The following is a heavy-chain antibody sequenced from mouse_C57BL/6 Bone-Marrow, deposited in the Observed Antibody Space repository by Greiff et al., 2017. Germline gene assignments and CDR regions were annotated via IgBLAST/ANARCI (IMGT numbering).Heavy chain of an antibody. D-gene: IGHD1-1*01. CDR1: GYTFTSYW. CDR3: TRSLYYGSSYTY. Sequence: QVQLQQPGAELVMPGASVKLSCKASGYTFTSYWMHWVKQRPGQGLEWIGEIDPSDSYTNYNQKFKGKSTLTVDKSSRPAYMQLSRRTSEDSAVYYCTRSLYYGSSYTYWGQGTTLTVSS. J-gene: IGHJ2*01. CDR2: IDPSDSYT. V-gene: IGHV1-69*01.